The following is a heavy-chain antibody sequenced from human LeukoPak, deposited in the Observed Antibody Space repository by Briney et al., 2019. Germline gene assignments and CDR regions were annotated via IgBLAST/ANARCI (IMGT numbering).Heavy chain of an antibody. J-gene: IGHJ4*02. V-gene: IGHV1-2*06. CDR3: ARVTMVRGVISPGGVDDY. CDR2: INPNSGGT. Sequence: GASVKVSCKASGYTFTGYYMHWVRQAPGQGLEWMGRINPNSGGTNYARKFQGRVTMTRDTSISTAYMELSRLRSDDTAVYYCARVTMVRGVISPGGVDDYWGQGTLVTASS. CDR1: GYTFTGYY. D-gene: IGHD3-10*01.